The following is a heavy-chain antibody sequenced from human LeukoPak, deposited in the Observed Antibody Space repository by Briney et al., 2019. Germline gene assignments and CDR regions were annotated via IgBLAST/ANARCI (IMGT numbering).Heavy chain of an antibody. V-gene: IGHV1-2*02. J-gene: IGHJ4*02. CDR1: GYTFTSYG. Sequence: ASVKVSCKASGYTFTSYGISWVRQAPGQGLEWMGWINPNSGGTNYAQKFQGRVTMTRDTSISTAYMELSRLRSDDTAVYYCARGLLLDYWGQGTLVTVSS. CDR2: INPNSGGT. CDR3: ARGLLLDY. D-gene: IGHD3-22*01.